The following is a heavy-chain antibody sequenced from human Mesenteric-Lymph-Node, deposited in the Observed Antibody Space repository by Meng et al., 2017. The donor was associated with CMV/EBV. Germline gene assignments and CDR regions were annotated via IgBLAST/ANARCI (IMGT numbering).Heavy chain of an antibody. D-gene: IGHD3-10*01. Sequence: YSCTRYGIGWVRRMPGKGLEWMELIYPGGSDTRYSPSFQGQVTISADKSISTAYLQWSSLKASDTAMYYCARQGLYCYGSGSYLPDYWGQGTLVTVSS. CDR3: ARQGLYCYGSGSYLPDY. V-gene: IGHV5-51*01. J-gene: IGHJ4*02. CDR1: YSCTRYG. CDR2: IYPGGSDT.